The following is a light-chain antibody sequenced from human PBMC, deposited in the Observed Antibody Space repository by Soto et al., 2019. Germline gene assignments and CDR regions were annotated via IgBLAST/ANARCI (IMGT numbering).Light chain of an antibody. V-gene: IGLV4-60*02. CDR2: LEGSGSY. CDR3: ETWDTNVVV. J-gene: IGLJ2*01. Sequence: QSVLTQSSSASASLGSSVKLTGTLSSGHSTYIIAWHQQQPGKAPRYLMKLEGSGSYNKGSGIPDRFSGSSSGADRYLTISNLQFEDEADYYCETWDTNVVVFGGGTKLTVL. CDR1: SGHSTYI.